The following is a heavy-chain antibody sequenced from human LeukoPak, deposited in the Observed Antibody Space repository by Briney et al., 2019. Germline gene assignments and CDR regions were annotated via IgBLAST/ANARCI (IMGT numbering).Heavy chain of an antibody. Sequence: SETLSLTCTVSGDSISISYWSWIRQPPGKGLEWIGYIYYTGSTTYNPSLKSRLTISIDTSKNQFSLNLISLTAADTAVYYCARGRGDSRGTSFDSWGQGTLVTVSS. J-gene: IGHJ4*02. V-gene: IGHV4-59*01. CDR3: ARGRGDSRGTSFDS. CDR1: GDSISISY. CDR2: IYYTGST. D-gene: IGHD3-22*01.